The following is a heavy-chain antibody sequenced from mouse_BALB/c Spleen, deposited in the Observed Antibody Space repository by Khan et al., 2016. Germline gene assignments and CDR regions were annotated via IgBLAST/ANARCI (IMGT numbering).Heavy chain of an antibody. J-gene: IGHJ2*01. CDR2: ISGYNGAT. Sequence: LVKTGASVKISCKASGYSFTGYYMHWVKQSHGKSLEWNGYISGYNGATSYNQKFKGKATFTVDTSSSTAYMQFNRLTSEDSAVYSCARGRRYFDYWGQGTPLTVSS. CDR3: ARGRRYFDY. V-gene: IGHV1S34*01. D-gene: IGHD2-12*01. CDR1: GYSFTGYY.